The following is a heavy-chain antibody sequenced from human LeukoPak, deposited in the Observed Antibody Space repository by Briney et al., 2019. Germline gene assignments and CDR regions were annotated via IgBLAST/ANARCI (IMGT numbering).Heavy chain of an antibody. CDR2: INSDGSST. V-gene: IGHV3-74*01. CDR1: GFTFRSYE. J-gene: IGHJ4*02. CDR3: ASGEFDYYDSIIF. Sequence: GGSLRLSCAASGFTFRSYEMNWVRQAPGKGRVWVSRINSDGSSTSYADSVKGRFTISRDNAKKTLYLHMNSLRAEDTAVYYCASGEFDYYDSIIFGGQGTLVTVSS. D-gene: IGHD3-22*01.